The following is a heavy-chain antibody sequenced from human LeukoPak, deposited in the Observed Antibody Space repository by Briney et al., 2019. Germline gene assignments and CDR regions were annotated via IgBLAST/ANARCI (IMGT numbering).Heavy chain of an antibody. CDR1: GDSVTNDFF. J-gene: IGHJ4*02. CDR3: ARWTSISREPGGFFDH. CDR2: FCLGRDT. Sequence: SGTLSLTCTVSGDSVTNDFFWGWVRQPPGKELEWIGSFCLGRDTYYRPSLKSRVTISVDTSKNQFSLNLNSVTAADTAVYYCARWTSISREPGGFFDHWGQGTLVTVSS. D-gene: IGHD1-14*01. V-gene: IGHV4-38-2*02.